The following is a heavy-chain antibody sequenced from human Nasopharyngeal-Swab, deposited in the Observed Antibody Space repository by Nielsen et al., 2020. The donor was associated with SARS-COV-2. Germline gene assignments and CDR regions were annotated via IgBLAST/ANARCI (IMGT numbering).Heavy chain of an antibody. J-gene: IGHJ6*02. D-gene: IGHD3-3*01. CDR1: GFTVSSNY. CDR2: ISSSSSTI. CDR3: AREPYYDFWSGYFVIGGMDV. V-gene: IGHV3-48*02. Sequence: GESLKISCAASGFTVSSNYMSWVHQAPGKGLEWVSSISSSSSTIYYADSVKGRFTISRDNAKNSLYLQMNSLRDEDTAVYYCAREPYYDFWSGYFVIGGMDVWGQGTTVTVSS.